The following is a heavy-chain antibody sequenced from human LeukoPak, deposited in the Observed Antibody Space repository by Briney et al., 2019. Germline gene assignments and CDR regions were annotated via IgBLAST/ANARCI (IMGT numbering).Heavy chain of an antibody. D-gene: IGHD3-22*01. CDR1: GYTFTGYY. Sequence: ASVKVSCKASGYTFTGYYMHWVRQAPGQGLEWIGWINPNSGGTNYAQKFQGRVTMTRDTSISTAYMELSRLRSDDTAVYYCARASSGYYSYFDYWGQGTLVTVSS. J-gene: IGHJ4*02. CDR3: ARASSGYYSYFDY. V-gene: IGHV1-2*02. CDR2: INPNSGGT.